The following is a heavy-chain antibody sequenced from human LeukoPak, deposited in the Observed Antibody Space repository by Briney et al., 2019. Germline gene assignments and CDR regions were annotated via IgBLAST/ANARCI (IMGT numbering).Heavy chain of an antibody. CDR1: GGSISSYY. J-gene: IGHJ5*02. D-gene: IGHD2-15*01. CDR2: IYYSGST. CDR3: ARDFLRYCSGGSCYSGRWFDP. V-gene: IGHV4-59*01. Sequence: SETLSLTCTVSGGSISSYYWSWIRQPPGKGLEWIGYIYYSGSTNYNPSLKSRVTISVDTSKNQFSLKLSSVTAADTAVYYCARDFLRYCSGGSCYSGRWFDPWGQGTLVTVSS.